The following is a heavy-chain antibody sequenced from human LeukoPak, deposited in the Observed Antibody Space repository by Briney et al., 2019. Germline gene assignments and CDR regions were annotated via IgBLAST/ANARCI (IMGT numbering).Heavy chain of an antibody. CDR3: ARPDSSYGDYVD. D-gene: IGHD4-17*01. CDR1: GGSISSYY. CDR2: IYYSGST. Sequence: SETPSLTCTVSGGSISSYYWSWIRQPPGKGLEWIGYIYYSGSTNYNPSLKSRVTISVDTSKNQFSLKLSSVTAADTAVYYCARPDSSYGDYVDWGQGTLVTVSS. V-gene: IGHV4-59*01. J-gene: IGHJ4*02.